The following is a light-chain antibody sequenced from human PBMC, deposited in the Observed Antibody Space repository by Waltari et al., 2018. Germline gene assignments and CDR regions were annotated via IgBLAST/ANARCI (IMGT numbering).Light chain of an antibody. CDR1: QTISDY. J-gene: IGKJ1*01. CDR2: AAS. Sequence: DIQMTQSPSSLSASVGDRLTITCRASQTISDYLNWYQHKPGTAPNLPIYAASSLQSGVPSRFSGRGSGTDFTLTISSLQPEDFATYYCQQSYSAPPTFGQGTKVEIK. V-gene: IGKV1-39*01. CDR3: QQSYSAPPT.